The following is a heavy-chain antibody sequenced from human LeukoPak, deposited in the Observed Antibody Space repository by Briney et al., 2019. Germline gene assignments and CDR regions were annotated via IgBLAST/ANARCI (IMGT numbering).Heavy chain of an antibody. CDR2: IKQDGSEK. CDR3: ARGHYDFWSGYLWYYYYYYMDV. D-gene: IGHD3-3*01. Sequence: PGGSLRLSCAASGFTFSSYWMSWVRQAPGKGLEWVANIKQDGSEKYYVDSVKGRFAISRDNAKNSLYLQMNSLRAEDTAVYYCARGHYDFWSGYLWYYYYYYMDVWGKGTTVTVSS. V-gene: IGHV3-7*01. CDR1: GFTFSSYW. J-gene: IGHJ6*03.